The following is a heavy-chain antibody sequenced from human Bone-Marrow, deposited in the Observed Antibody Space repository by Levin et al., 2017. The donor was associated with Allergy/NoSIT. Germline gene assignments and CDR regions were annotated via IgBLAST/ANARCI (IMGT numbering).Heavy chain of an antibody. D-gene: IGHD2-15*01. Sequence: SETLSLTCSVSGGSITSGDYFWSWIRQPPGKALEWIGYIYYTASTYYNPSLRSRIAISVDTSENRFSLTLTSVTAADTAIYYCARGRYFRGGGGTCCVYNPFDLWGPGTMVTVSS. CDR1: GGSITSGDYF. V-gene: IGHV4-30-4*01. J-gene: IGHJ3*01. CDR3: ARGRYFRGGGGTCCVYNPFDL. CDR2: IYYTAST.